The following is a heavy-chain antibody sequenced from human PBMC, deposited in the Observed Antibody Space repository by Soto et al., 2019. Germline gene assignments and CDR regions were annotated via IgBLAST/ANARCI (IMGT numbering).Heavy chain of an antibody. Sequence: LSLTCTVSGASITESYWWSWVRLAPGKGLEWIGEVFHNGNTNYNPTLKSRVYISIDRYKNHFSLELTSVTAADTALYYCARGRGAAVNVDPWGQGTLVTVSS. V-gene: IGHV4-4*02. CDR2: VFHNGNT. D-gene: IGHD3-10*02. CDR3: ARGRGAAVNVDP. J-gene: IGHJ5*02. CDR1: GASITESYW.